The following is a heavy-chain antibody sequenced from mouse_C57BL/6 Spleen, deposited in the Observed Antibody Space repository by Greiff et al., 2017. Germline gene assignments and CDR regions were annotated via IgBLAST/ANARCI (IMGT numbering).Heavy chain of an antibody. Sequence: VQLQQPGAELVKPGASVKLSCKASGYTFTSYWMQWVKQRPGQGLEWIGEIDPSDSYTNYNQKFKGKATLTVDTSSSTAYMQLSSLTSEDAAVYYCAGSGSGDYWGQGTSVTVSS. CDR1: GYTFTSYW. CDR3: AGSGSGDY. D-gene: IGHD1-3*01. V-gene: IGHV1-50*01. J-gene: IGHJ4*01. CDR2: IDPSDSYT.